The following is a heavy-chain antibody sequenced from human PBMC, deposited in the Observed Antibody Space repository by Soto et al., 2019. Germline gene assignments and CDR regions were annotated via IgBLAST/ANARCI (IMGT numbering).Heavy chain of an antibody. CDR2: ISSSSSYI. V-gene: IGHV3-21*01. CDR3: ARSGYCTNGVCYTRWFDY. CDR1: GFTFSSYS. Sequence: PGGSLRLSCAASGFTFSSYSMNWVRQAPGKGLEWVSSISSSSSYIYYADSVKGRFTISRDNSKNTLYLQMNSLRAEDTAVYYCARSGYCTNGVCYTRWFDYWGQGT. D-gene: IGHD2-8*01. J-gene: IGHJ4*02.